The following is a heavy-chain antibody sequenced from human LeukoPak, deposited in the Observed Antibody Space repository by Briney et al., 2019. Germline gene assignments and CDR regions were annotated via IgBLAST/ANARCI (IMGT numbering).Heavy chain of an antibody. V-gene: IGHV1-69*06. D-gene: IGHD5-18*01. CDR3: ARDKVSDGYSYGFDY. CDR1: GGTFSSYA. J-gene: IGHJ4*02. Sequence: GASVKVSCKASGGTFSSYAISWVRQAPGQGLEWMGGIIPIFGTANYAQKFQGRVTITADKSTSTAYMELSSLRSEDTAVYYCARDKVSDGYSYGFDYWGQGTLVTVSS. CDR2: IIPIFGTA.